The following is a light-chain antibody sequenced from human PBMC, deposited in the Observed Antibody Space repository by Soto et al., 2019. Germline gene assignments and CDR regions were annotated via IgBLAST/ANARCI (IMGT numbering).Light chain of an antibody. CDR3: QHYVERSPIN. V-gene: IGKV3-20*01. Sequence: EIVLTQSPGPLSLSPGERATLSCRASQSVSSSYLAWYQQKPGQAPRLLISGASGRATGIPDRFSGSGSGTDFTLTIRRLEPEDFALYYCQHYVERSPINCGQGTRPEIK. CDR1: QSVSSSY. J-gene: IGKJ5*01. CDR2: GAS.